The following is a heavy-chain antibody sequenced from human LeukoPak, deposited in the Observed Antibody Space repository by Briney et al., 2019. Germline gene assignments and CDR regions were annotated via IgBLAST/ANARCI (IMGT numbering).Heavy chain of an antibody. V-gene: IGHV1-2*02. D-gene: IGHD3-22*01. J-gene: IGHJ4*02. CDR3: ARRMDYDSSGYYFDY. Sequence: ASVKVSCKASGYTFIGYYMHWVRQAAGQGLEWMGWIHPNSGDTKYAQKFQGRVTLTRDTSISTAYMELIRLRSDDTAVYYCARRMDYDSSGYYFDYWGQGTLVTVSS. CDR2: IHPNSGDT. CDR1: GYTFIGYY.